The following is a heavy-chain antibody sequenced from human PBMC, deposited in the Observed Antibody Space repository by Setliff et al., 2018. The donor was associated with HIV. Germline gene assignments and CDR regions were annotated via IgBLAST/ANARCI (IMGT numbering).Heavy chain of an antibody. J-gene: IGHJ3*02. CDR2: IYFRGSA. D-gene: IGHD4-4*01. CDR1: GGSISSKDHY. CDR3: VRCSHRNYVTNAFDI. V-gene: IGHV4-39*01. Sequence: SQTLSLTCTVSGGSISSKDHYWGWVWQSPGKGLEWIATIYFRGSAYYNPSLRSRVTISVDTSKNQFSLKVNSVTAADPAVYYCVRCSHRNYVTNAFDIWGQGTTGTGSS.